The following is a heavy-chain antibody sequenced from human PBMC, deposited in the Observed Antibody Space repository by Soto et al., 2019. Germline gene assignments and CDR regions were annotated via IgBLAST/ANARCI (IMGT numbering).Heavy chain of an antibody. Sequence: QVHLVESGGGVVQPGRSLRLSCAASGFTFSGKTMYWVRQAPGKGLEWVALIAPDASQIYYADSVKGRFTISRDNSKNTLYLQMDRLRAEDTSLYLCATDIHATWLLNSWGQGTLVTVSS. CDR1: GFTFSGKT. CDR3: ATDIHATWLLNS. J-gene: IGHJ4*02. D-gene: IGHD2-2*02. V-gene: IGHV3-30-3*01. CDR2: IAPDASQI.